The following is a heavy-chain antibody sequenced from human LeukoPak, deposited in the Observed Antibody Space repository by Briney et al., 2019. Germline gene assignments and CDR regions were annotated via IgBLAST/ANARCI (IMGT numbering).Heavy chain of an antibody. V-gene: IGHV3-23*01. Sequence: GGSLRLSCAASGFTFSSYAKSWVRQAPGKGLEWVSAISGSGGSTYYADSVKGRFTISRDNSKNTLYLQMNSLRAEDTAVYYCAKAVAVAGLFDYWGQGTLVTVSS. CDR1: GFTFSSYA. J-gene: IGHJ4*02. D-gene: IGHD6-19*01. CDR3: AKAVAVAGLFDY. CDR2: ISGSGGST.